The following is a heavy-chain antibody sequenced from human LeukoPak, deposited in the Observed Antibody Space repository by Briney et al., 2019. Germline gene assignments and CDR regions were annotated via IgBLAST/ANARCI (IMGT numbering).Heavy chain of an antibody. CDR1: GFTFSSYA. D-gene: IGHD3-16*01. V-gene: IGHV3-64*01. CDR2: ISSNGGST. J-gene: IGHJ4*02. CDR3: ARGPIRDYAGNPGDH. Sequence: GGSLRLSCAASGFTFSSYAMHWVRQAPGKGLEYVSTISSNGGSTYYANSVKGRFTISRDNSKNTLYLQMGSLRAEDMSVYYCARGPIRDYAGNPGDHWGQGTLVTLSS.